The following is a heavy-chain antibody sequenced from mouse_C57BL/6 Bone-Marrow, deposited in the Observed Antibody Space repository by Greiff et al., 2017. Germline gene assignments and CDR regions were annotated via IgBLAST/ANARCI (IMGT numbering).Heavy chain of an antibody. CDR2: IWRGGST. J-gene: IGHJ2*01. CDR3: ASKGGYFDY. V-gene: IGHV2-2*01. Sequence: QVQLQQSGPGLVPPSQSLSFTCTVSGFSLTSYCVHWVRQSPGKGLEWLGVIWRGGSTAYNAAFISRLCISKDNSKSQDFFKMNSLQADDTAIYYCASKGGYFDYWGQGTTLTVSS. CDR1: GFSLTSYC.